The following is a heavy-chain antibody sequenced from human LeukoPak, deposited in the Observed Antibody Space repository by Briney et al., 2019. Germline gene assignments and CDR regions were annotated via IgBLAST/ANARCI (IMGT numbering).Heavy chain of an antibody. J-gene: IGHJ4*02. CDR3: ARVGIGSSTAYGSATFDY. D-gene: IGHD2-2*01. Sequence: ASVKVSCKASGSTFTSYYMHWVRQAPGQGLEWMGIINPSGGSTSYAQKFQGRVTMTRDTSTSTVYMELSSLRSEDTAVYYCARVGIGSSTAYGSATFDYWGQGTLVTVSS. CDR2: INPSGGST. V-gene: IGHV1-46*01. CDR1: GSTFTSYY.